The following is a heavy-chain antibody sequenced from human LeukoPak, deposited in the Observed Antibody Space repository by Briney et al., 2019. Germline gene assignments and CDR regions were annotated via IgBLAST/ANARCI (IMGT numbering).Heavy chain of an antibody. CDR2: INPDSGGT. D-gene: IGHD1-26*01. Sequence: CQGCGYTLKGKHVYRVGHPIIQRLECLGWINPDSGGTNYVQRFQGRVTMTRDTSISTAYMELISLTSDDTAVYFCAREVGINAFDIWGQGTMVTVSS. CDR3: AREVGINAFDI. J-gene: IGHJ3*02. V-gene: IGHV1-2*02. CDR1: GYTLKGKH.